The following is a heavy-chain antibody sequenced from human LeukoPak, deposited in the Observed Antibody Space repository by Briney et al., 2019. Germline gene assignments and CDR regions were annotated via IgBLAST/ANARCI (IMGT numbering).Heavy chain of an antibody. CDR1: GFIFTDYG. J-gene: IGHJ4*02. CDR2: IRYDGSDK. Sequence: GGSLRLSCAASGFIFTDYGMHWVRQAPGKGLEWLTFIRYDGSDKYYADSVKGRFTISRDNSKNSLYLQMNSLRAEDTAIYYCASGTYYKTNYFDYWGQGTLVTVSS. V-gene: IGHV3-30*02. D-gene: IGHD1-26*01. CDR3: ASGTYYKTNYFDY.